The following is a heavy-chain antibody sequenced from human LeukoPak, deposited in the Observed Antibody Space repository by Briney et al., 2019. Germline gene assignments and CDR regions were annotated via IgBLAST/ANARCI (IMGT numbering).Heavy chain of an antibody. J-gene: IGHJ4*02. Sequence: PGGSLRLSCAASGFTFSDYYMSWIRQAPGKGLEWVSYISSSSSYTNYADSVKGRFTISRDNAKNSLYLQMNSLRAEDTAVYYCAREGYCSSTSCQFDYWGQGTLFTVSS. CDR1: GFTFSDYY. V-gene: IGHV3-11*06. CDR3: AREGYCSSTSCQFDY. D-gene: IGHD2-2*01. CDR2: ISSSSSYT.